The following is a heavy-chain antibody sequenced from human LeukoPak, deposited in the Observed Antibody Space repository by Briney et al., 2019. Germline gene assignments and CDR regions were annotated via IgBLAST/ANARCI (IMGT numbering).Heavy chain of an antibody. D-gene: IGHD7-27*01. Sequence: PGGSLRLSCAASGFTFSNYGMHWVRQAPGKGLEWVAFIRYDGSVKTHADSVKGRFTISRDNSKNTLYLQMNSLRVQDTALYYCAKTNTELGKNWFDPWGQGTLVTVSS. CDR2: IRYDGSVK. CDR3: AKTNTELGKNWFDP. J-gene: IGHJ5*02. V-gene: IGHV3-30*02. CDR1: GFTFSNYG.